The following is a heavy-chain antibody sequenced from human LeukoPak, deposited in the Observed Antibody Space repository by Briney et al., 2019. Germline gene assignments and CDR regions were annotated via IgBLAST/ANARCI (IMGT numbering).Heavy chain of an antibody. Sequence: GGSLRLSCAASGFTLSSYWMHWVRQAPGKGLVWVSLINNDGSDAWYADSVKGRFTISRDNAKNTLYLQMNSLRDEDTAIYYCVTYRQVMLPFEAWGQGTLVTVSS. CDR1: GFTLSSYW. J-gene: IGHJ5*02. CDR3: VTYRQVMLPFEA. CDR2: INNDGSDA. V-gene: IGHV3-74*01. D-gene: IGHD5-18*01.